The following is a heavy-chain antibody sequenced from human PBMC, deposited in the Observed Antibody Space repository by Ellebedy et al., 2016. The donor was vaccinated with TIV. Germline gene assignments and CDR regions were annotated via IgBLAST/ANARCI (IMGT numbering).Heavy chain of an antibody. CDR1: GYTFTSYD. D-gene: IGHD7-27*01. CDR2: MNPNSGNT. V-gene: IGHV1-8*01. J-gene: IGHJ4*02. Sequence: AASVKVSCKTSGYTFTSYDINWVRQATGQGLEWMGWMNPNSGNTGFAQKFQGRVTMTRDTSISTAYMELSSLMSDDTAVYYCARNKEYTGDFDYWGQGTLVTVSS. CDR3: ARNKEYTGDFDY.